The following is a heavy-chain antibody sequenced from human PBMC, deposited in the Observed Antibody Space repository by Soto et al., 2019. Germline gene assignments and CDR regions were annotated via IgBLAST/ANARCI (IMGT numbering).Heavy chain of an antibody. CDR1: WFNCISHS. V-gene: IGHV3-48*01. Sequence: VGLLRLSYGAAWFNCISHSIKRVLQATGKGLEWVSYISSSGSTIYYADSVKGRFTISRDNSKNTLYLQMNSLRAEDTAVYYCAKYQGDGSGFPYYSGMDVWGPGTTVTVFS. CDR2: ISSSGSTI. CDR3: AKYQGDGSGFPYYSGMDV. D-gene: IGHD3-22*01. J-gene: IGHJ6*02.